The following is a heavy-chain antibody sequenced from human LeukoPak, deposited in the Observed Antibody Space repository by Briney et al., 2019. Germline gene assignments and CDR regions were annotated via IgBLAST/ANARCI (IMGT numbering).Heavy chain of an antibody. Sequence: PGGSLRLSCAASGFTFSSYAMSWVRQAPGKGLEWVSAISGSGGSTYYADSVKGRFTISRDNSKNTLYLQMNSLRVEDTAVYYCAKEVYYFDTSGLYSFAFDIWGQGTMVTVPS. D-gene: IGHD3-22*01. CDR3: AKEVYYFDTSGLYSFAFDI. V-gene: IGHV3-23*01. CDR1: GFTFSSYA. CDR2: ISGSGGST. J-gene: IGHJ3*02.